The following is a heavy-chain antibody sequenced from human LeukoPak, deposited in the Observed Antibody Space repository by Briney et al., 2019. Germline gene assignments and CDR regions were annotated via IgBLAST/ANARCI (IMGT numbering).Heavy chain of an antibody. Sequence: ASVFLSCKASGYTFTAYYLHWVRQAPGQGLEWMGWFSPDSGGTKSAQKFQVKGTITRDTSISTAYMELSRLRSEITSVYYCARDLRDGVNLPFYYYFAMGAWGQGTTVTVSS. J-gene: IGHJ6*02. CDR1: GYTFTAYY. D-gene: IGHD5-24*01. CDR3: ARDLRDGVNLPFYYYFAMGA. V-gene: IGHV1-2*02. CDR2: FSPDSGGT.